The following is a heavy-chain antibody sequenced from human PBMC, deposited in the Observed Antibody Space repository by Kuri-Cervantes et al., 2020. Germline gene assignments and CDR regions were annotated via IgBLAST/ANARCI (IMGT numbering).Heavy chain of an antibody. CDR1: GYSISSGYY. V-gene: IGHV4-38-2*02. Sequence: SETLSLTCAVSGYSISSGYYWGWIRQPPGKGLEWIGSIYYSGSTYYNPSLKSRVTISGDTSKNQLSLKLSSVTAADTAVYYCARDRAEYSSSWYNYFDYWGQGTLVTVSS. CDR2: IYYSGST. J-gene: IGHJ4*02. D-gene: IGHD6-13*01. CDR3: ARDRAEYSSSWYNYFDY.